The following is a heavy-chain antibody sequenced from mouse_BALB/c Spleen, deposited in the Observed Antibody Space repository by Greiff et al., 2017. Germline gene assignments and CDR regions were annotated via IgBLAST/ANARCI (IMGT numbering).Heavy chain of an antibody. D-gene: IGHD1-1*01. CDR2: IRNKANGYTT. J-gene: IGHJ1*01. CDR3: ARDMGGSSPYWYFDV. Sequence: EVMLVESGGGLVQPGGSLRLSCATSGFTFTDYYMSWVRQPPGKALEWLGFIRNKANGYTTEYSASVKGRFTISRDNSQSILYLQMNTLRAEDSATYYCARDMGGSSPYWYFDVWGAGTTVTVSS. CDR1: GFTFTDYY. V-gene: IGHV7-3*02.